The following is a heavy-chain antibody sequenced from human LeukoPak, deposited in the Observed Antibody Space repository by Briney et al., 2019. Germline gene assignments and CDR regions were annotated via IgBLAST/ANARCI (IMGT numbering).Heavy chain of an antibody. CDR2: INWSGGST. J-gene: IGHJ5*02. V-gene: IGHV3-20*04. CDR1: GFTFSTYT. Sequence: PGGSLRLSCAASGFTFSTYTMNWVRQAPGKGLEWVSGINWSGGSTGYADSVKGRFTISRDNAKNSLYLHMNSLRAEDTALYYCARDNLYDSFGYYSRSWGQGTLVTVSS. D-gene: IGHD3-22*01. CDR3: ARDNLYDSFGYYSRS.